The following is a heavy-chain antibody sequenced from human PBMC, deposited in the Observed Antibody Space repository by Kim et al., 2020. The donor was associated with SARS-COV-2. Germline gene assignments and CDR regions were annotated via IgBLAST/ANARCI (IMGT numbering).Heavy chain of an antibody. V-gene: IGHV1-69*13. Sequence: SVKVSCKASGGTFSSYAISWVRQAPGQGLEWMGGIIPIFGTANYAQKFQGRVTITADESTSTAYMELSSLRSEDTAVYYCARDLREMATRDAFDIWGQGTMVTVSS. CDR1: GGTFSSYA. CDR3: ARDLREMATRDAFDI. CDR2: IIPIFGTA. D-gene: IGHD5-12*01. J-gene: IGHJ3*02.